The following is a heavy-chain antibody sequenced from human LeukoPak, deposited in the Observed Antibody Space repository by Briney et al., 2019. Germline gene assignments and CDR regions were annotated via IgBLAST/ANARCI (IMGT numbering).Heavy chain of an antibody. V-gene: IGHV4-61*02. Sequence: SQTLSLTCTVSGGSISSGSYYWSWIRQPAGNGLEWIGRIYTSGSTNYNPSLKSRVTISLDTSKNQFSLKLSSVTAADTAVHYCVREGDYLGDFDYWGQGTLVTVSS. D-gene: IGHD4-17*01. CDR2: IYTSGST. CDR1: GGSISSGSYY. J-gene: IGHJ4*02. CDR3: VREGDYLGDFDY.